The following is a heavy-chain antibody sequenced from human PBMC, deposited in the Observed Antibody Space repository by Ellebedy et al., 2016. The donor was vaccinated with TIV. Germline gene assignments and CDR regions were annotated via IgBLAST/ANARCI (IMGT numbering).Heavy chain of an antibody. V-gene: IGHV1-69*04. CDR2: IIPILGIA. CDR3: ATPLLIGTGVHYYNGMDV. D-gene: IGHD1-1*01. Sequence: AASVKVSCKASGGTFSRYALNWVRQAPGQGLEWMGRIIPILGIANYAQKFQGRVTITADKSTSTAYMELSSLRSEDTAVYYCATPLLIGTGVHYYNGMDVWGQGTTVTVSS. CDR1: GGTFSRYA. J-gene: IGHJ6*02.